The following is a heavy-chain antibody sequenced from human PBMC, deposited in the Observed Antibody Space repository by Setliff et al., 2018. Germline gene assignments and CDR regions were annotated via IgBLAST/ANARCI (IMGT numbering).Heavy chain of an antibody. CDR2: IYYSGST. CDR3: ARTLYDYDILTGPGYYFDY. V-gene: IGHV4-39*07. CDR1: GGSISSSSYY. D-gene: IGHD3-9*01. Sequence: SETLSLTCTVSGGSISSSSYYWGWIRQPPGKGLEWIGSIYYSGSTYYNPSLKSRVTISVDTSKNQFSLKLSSVTAADAAVYYCARTLYDYDILTGPGYYFDYWGQGTLVTVSS. J-gene: IGHJ4*02.